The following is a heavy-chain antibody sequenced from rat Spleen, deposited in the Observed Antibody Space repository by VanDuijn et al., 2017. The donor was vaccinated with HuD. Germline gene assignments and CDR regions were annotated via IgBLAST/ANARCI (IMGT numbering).Heavy chain of an antibody. Sequence: EVQLVESGGGLVQPGGSLRLSCAASGFTFSDHGMAWVRQAPTKGLEWVASISYDNFSTYYRDSVKGRFTISRDNAKNTLYLQMDSLRSEDTATYYCARQGTRWYYFDYWGQGVMVTVSS. V-gene: IGHV5-29*01. CDR3: ARQGTRWYYFDY. CDR2: ISYDNFST. D-gene: IGHD1-1*01. CDR1: GFTFSDHG. J-gene: IGHJ2*01.